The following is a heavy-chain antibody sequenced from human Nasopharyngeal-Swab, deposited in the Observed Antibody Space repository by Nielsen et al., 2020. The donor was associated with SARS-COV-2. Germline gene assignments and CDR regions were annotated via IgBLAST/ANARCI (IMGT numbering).Heavy chain of an antibody. V-gene: IGHV3-53*01. D-gene: IGHD6-13*01. J-gene: IGHJ4*02. CDR3: ARDRGIAAAGTYFDC. Sequence: GESLKISCAASGFTFSSYAMSWVRQAPGKGLEWVSVIYSGGSTYYADSVKGRFTISRDNSNNTLFLQMNSLRAEDTAVYYCARDRGIAAAGTYFDCWGQGTLVTVSS. CDR1: GFTFSSYA. CDR2: IYSGGST.